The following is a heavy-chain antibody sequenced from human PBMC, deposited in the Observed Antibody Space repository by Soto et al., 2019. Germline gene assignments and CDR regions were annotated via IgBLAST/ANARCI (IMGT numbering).Heavy chain of an antibody. J-gene: IGHJ6*03. V-gene: IGHV3-23*01. Sequence: GGSLRLSCPAFRFCCTSYATNYLHQAPGKGLERVSAIRGSGGSAYYADSVKGRFTISRDNSKNTLYLQMNSLRAEDTAVYYCAKDWDRYYYYMDVCGKGTTVTVS. CDR1: RFCCTSYA. CDR3: AKDWDRYYYYMDV. D-gene: IGHD1-26*01. CDR2: IRGSGGSA.